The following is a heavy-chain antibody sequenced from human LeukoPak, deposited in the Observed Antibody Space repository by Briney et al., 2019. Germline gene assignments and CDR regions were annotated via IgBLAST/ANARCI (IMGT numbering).Heavy chain of an antibody. CDR2: LSSSGEST. CDR1: GFTFSSYA. J-gene: IGHJ4*02. D-gene: IGHD5-24*01. V-gene: IGHV3-23*01. Sequence: PGGSLRLSCAASGFTFSSYAMSWVRQAPGKGLEWVSALSSSGESTYYADSVKGRFIISRDNSKNTLYLQMNSLRAEDTAVYYCARALEMAPGDFDYWGQGTLVTVSS. CDR3: ARALEMAPGDFDY.